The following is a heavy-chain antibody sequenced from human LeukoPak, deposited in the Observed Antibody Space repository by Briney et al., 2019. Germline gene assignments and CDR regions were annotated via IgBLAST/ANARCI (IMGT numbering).Heavy chain of an antibody. CDR2: IKAKSDGDTT. CDR1: GFSFTHAW. J-gene: IGHJ4*02. CDR3: TPPGYEGVGY. V-gene: IGHV3-15*01. D-gene: IGHD5-12*01. Sequence: GGSLRLSRAVSGFSFTHAWMTWVRQAPGKGLECVGRIKAKSDGDTTDYVAPVKGRFTISRDDSKNTVYLQMNSLKTEDTAVYYCTPPGYEGVGYWGQGTLVTVSS.